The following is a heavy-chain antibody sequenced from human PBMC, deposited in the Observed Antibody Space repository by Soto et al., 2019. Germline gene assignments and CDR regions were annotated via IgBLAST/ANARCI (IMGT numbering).Heavy chain of an antibody. CDR2: IRSKANSYAT. J-gene: IGHJ6*02. D-gene: IGHD2-2*01. CDR1: GFTFSVSA. V-gene: IGHV3-73*01. Sequence: PGGSLRLSCAASGFTFSVSAMHWVRHASGKGLEWVGRIRSKANSYATAYAASVKGRFTISRDDSKNTAYLQMNSLKTEDTAVYYCTTRVDCSSTSCQRSRDYYYGMDVWGQGTTVTVSS. CDR3: TTRVDCSSTSCQRSRDYYYGMDV.